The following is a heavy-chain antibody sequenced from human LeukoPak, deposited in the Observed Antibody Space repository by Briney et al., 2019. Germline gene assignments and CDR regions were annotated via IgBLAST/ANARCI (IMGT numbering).Heavy chain of an antibody. CDR1: GDSISSYF. V-gene: IGHV4-59*01. CDR3: AGGSYGWFAP. J-gene: IGHJ5*02. D-gene: IGHD1-26*01. Sequence: SETLSLTCTVSGDSISSYFWTWIRQPPGKGLEWIGFIYHSGTSSYNPSLKSRLTMSVDTSKNRVSPKLTSVTAADTAIYYCAGGSYGWFAPWGQRTLLTASS. CDR2: IYHSGTS.